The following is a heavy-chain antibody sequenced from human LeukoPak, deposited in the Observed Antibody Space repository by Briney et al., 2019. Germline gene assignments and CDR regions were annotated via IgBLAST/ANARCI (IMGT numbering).Heavy chain of an antibody. CDR2: INPNSGGT. V-gene: IGHV1-2*02. J-gene: IGHJ4*02. CDR3: ARVLRSRDQKNFDY. Sequence: ASVKVSRKASGYTFTGYYMHWVRQAPGQGLEWMGWINPNSGGTNYAQKFQGRVTMTRDTSISTAYMELSRLRSDDTAVYYCARVLRSRDQKNFDYWGQGTLVTVSS. D-gene: IGHD5-24*01. CDR1: GYTFTGYY.